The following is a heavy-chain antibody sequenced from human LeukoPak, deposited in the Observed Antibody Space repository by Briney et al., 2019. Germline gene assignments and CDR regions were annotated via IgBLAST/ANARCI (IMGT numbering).Heavy chain of an antibody. CDR2: IYSGGST. CDR3: ARMGLADYYDSSGYYLGRWNGMDV. CDR1: GFTVSSNY. J-gene: IGHJ6*02. D-gene: IGHD3-22*01. V-gene: IGHV3-53*01. Sequence: GGSLRLSCAASGFTVSSNYMSWVRQAPGKGLEWVSVIYSGGSTYYADSVKGRFTISRDNSKSTLYLQMNSLRAEDTAVYYCARMGLADYYDSSGYYLGRWNGMDVWGQGTTVTVSS.